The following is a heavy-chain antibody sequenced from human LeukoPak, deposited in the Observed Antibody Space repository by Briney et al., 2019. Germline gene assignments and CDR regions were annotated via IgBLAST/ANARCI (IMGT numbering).Heavy chain of an antibody. CDR3: ARGGYYYDTTGLTRGWFDP. CDR1: GFTFSDYS. CDR2: ISSLTMTT. D-gene: IGHD3-22*01. V-gene: IGHV3-11*01. J-gene: IGHJ5*02. Sequence: PGGSLRLSCSASGFTFSDYSMTWIRQVPGKGLEWVSYISSLTMTTYYADSVTGRFTISRDNAKNSLYLEMNTLRAEDTAMYYCARGGYYYDTTGLTRGWFDPWGQGTLVTVSS.